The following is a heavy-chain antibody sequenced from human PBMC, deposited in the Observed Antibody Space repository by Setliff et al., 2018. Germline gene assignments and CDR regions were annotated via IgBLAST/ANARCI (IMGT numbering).Heavy chain of an antibody. V-gene: IGHV4-34*01. CDR3: ARGPDLTAVGNEYFYGLDV. Sequence: SETLSLTCSVYGESFSNNYWSWLRQPPGKGLEWIGESNHSGGTSYNASLKSRLSMSVDTSRNQLSLRLSTVTAADTAVYFCARGPDLTAVGNEYFYGLDVWGRGATVTVSS. CDR2: SNHSGGT. D-gene: IGHD6-19*01. J-gene: IGHJ6*02. CDR1: GESFSNNY.